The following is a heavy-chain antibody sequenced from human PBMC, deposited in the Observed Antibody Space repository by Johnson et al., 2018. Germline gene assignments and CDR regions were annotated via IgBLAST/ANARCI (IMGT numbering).Heavy chain of an antibody. CDR3: AKDRQWLVELDY. CDR1: GFPFSSYA. D-gene: IGHD6-19*01. J-gene: IGHJ4*02. Sequence: VQLVESGGGLVQPGGSLRLSCAASGFPFSSYAMSWVRQAPGKGLEWVSTISGSGSTTYYADSVKGRFTISRDNSKNMLYLQMNNLRAEDTAVYYCAKDRQWLVELDYWGQGTLVIVSS. CDR2: ISGSGSTT. V-gene: IGHV3-23*04.